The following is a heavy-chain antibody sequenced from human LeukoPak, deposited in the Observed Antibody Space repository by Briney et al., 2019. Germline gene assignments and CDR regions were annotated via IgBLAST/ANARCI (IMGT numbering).Heavy chain of an antibody. CDR3: AKSLVPAAIGYSSSWPLDY. CDR2: ISGSSGST. D-gene: IGHD6-13*01. CDR1: GFTFSSYA. J-gene: IGHJ4*02. V-gene: IGHV3-23*01. Sequence: GGSLRLSCAASGFTFSSYAMSWVRQAPGKGLEWVSAISGSSGSTYYADSVKGRFTISRDNSKNTLYLQMNSLRAEDTAVYYCAKSLVPAAIGYSSSWPLDYWGQGTLVTVSS.